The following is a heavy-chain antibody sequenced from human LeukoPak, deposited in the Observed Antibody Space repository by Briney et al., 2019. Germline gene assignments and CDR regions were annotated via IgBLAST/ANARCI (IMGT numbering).Heavy chain of an antibody. CDR2: INPNSGGT. J-gene: IGHJ6*02. V-gene: IGHV1-2*04. CDR3: ARDRVAAAGTYNYYYGMDV. Sequence: AASVKVSCKASGYTFTGYYMHWVRPAPGQGLEWMGWINPNSGGTNYAQKFQGWVTMTRDTSISTAYMELSRLRSDDTAVYYCARDRVAAAGTYNYYYGMDVWGQGTTVTVSS. D-gene: IGHD6-13*01. CDR1: GYTFTGYY.